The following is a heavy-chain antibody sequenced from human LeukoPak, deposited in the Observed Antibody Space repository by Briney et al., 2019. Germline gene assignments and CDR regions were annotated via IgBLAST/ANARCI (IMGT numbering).Heavy chain of an antibody. J-gene: IGHJ3*02. CDR2: IYYSGST. D-gene: IGHD4-17*01. Sequence: SETLSLTCTVSGGSISSSSYYWGWIRQPPGEGLEWIGSIYYSGSTYYNPSLKSRVTISVDTSKNQFSLKLSSVTAADTAVYYCARDRFGDYGGGAFDIWGQGTMVTVSS. CDR3: ARDRFGDYGGGAFDI. CDR1: GGSISSSSYY. V-gene: IGHV4-39*07.